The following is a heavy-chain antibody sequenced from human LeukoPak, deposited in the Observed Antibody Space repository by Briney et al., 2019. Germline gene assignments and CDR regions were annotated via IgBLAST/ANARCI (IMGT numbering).Heavy chain of an antibody. CDR2: IDSDGRIT. Sequence: PGGSLRLSCAASGFTFSSHWMHWVRQAPGKGLVWVSRIDSDGRITTYADSVKGRFTISRDNAKNTLYLQMNRLRAEDTAVYYCAKEKAVAGMFDYWGQGTLVTVSS. D-gene: IGHD6-19*01. CDR1: GFTFSSHW. J-gene: IGHJ4*02. V-gene: IGHV3-74*01. CDR3: AKEKAVAGMFDY.